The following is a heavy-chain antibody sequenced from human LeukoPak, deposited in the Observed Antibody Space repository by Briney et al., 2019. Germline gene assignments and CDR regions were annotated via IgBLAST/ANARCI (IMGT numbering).Heavy chain of an antibody. V-gene: IGHV1-69*04. CDR3: ARDLIGGIVGATDDAFDI. D-gene: IGHD1-26*01. Sequence: GSSVKVSCTASGGTFSSYAISWVRQAPGQGLEWMGRIIPMFGIANYAQKFQGRVTITADKSTSTAYMELSSLRSEDTAVYYCARDLIGGIVGATDDAFDIWGQGTMVTVSS. CDR2: IIPMFGIA. J-gene: IGHJ3*02. CDR1: GGTFSSYA.